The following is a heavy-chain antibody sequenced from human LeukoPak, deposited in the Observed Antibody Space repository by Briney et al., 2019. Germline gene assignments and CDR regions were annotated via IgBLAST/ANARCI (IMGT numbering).Heavy chain of an antibody. J-gene: IGHJ4*02. V-gene: IGHV3-48*01. CDR1: GFTFSSYS. CDR2: ISSSSSTI. CDR3: ARGPPGGGGYYNGGFDY. D-gene: IGHD3-9*01. Sequence: PGGSLRLSCAASGFTFSSYSMNWVRQAPGKGPEWVSYISSSSSTIYYADSVKGRFTISRDNAKNSLYLQMNSLRAEDTAVYYCARGPPGGGGYYNGGFDYWGQGTLVTVSS.